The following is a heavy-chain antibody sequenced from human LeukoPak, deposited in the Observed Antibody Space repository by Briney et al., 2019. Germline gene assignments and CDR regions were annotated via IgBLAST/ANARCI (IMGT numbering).Heavy chain of an antibody. CDR2: LSDSGGST. CDR1: GFTFSSYA. CDR3: ARSFSNDGYYYYGMDV. V-gene: IGHV3-23*01. Sequence: GGSLRLSCAASGFTFSSYAMSWVRQAPGKGLEWVSALSDSGGSTYYADSVKGRFTISRDNSKNTLYLQMNSLRAEDTAVYYCARSFSNDGYYYYGMDVWGQGTTVTVSS. J-gene: IGHJ6*02. D-gene: IGHD4-11*01.